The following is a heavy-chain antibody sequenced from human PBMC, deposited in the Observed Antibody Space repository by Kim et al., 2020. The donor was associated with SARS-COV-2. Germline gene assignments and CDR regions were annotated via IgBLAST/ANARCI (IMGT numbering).Heavy chain of an antibody. V-gene: IGHV4-34*01. CDR2: INHSGST. J-gene: IGHJ1*01. Sequence: SETLSLTCAVYGGSFSGYYWSWIRQPPGKGLEWIGEINHSGSTNYNPSLKSRVTISVDTSKNQFSLKLSSVTAADTAVYYCASFYGSSGYYNWGQGTLVTVSS. CDR3: ASFYGSSGYYN. CDR1: GGSFSGYY. D-gene: IGHD3-22*01.